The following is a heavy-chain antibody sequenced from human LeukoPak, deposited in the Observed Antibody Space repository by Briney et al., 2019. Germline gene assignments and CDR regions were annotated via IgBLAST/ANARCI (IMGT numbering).Heavy chain of an antibody. J-gene: IGHJ4*02. CDR3: ARDGTGSASSSWDFDY. D-gene: IGHD6-13*01. CDR2: ISAYNGNT. Sequence: ASVKVSCTASGYTFNNYYMYWVRQAPGQGLEWMGWISAYNGNTNYAQKLQGRVTMTTDTSTSTAYMELRSLRSDDTAVYYCARDGTGSASSSWDFDYWGQGTLVTVSS. V-gene: IGHV1-18*04. CDR1: GYTFNNYY.